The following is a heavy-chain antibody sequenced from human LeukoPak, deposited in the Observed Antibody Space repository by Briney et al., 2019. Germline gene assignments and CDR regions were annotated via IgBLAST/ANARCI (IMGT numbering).Heavy chain of an antibody. Sequence: ASVKVSCKASGYTFTGYYMHWVRQAPGQGLEWMGWINPNSGGANYAQKFQGRVTMTRDTSISTAYMELSRLRSDDTAVYYCAKGRAVPRGYFDYWGQGTLVTVSS. CDR2: INPNSGGA. CDR3: AKGRAVPRGYFDY. J-gene: IGHJ4*02. D-gene: IGHD5-24*01. V-gene: IGHV1-2*02. CDR1: GYTFTGYY.